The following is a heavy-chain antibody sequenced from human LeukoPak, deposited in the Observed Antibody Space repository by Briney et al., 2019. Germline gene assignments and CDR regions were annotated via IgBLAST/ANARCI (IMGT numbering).Heavy chain of an antibody. CDR3: ARDSRWRGGALYAFDI. CDR2: IYYSGST. D-gene: IGHD4-23*01. CDR1: GGSISSYY. V-gene: IGHV4-59*01. J-gene: IGHJ3*02. Sequence: KPSETLSLTCTVSGGSISSYYWSWTRQPPGKGLEWIGYIYYSGSTNYNPSLKSRVTISVDTSKNQFSLKLSSVTAADTAVYYCARDSRWRGGALYAFDIWGQGTMVTVSS.